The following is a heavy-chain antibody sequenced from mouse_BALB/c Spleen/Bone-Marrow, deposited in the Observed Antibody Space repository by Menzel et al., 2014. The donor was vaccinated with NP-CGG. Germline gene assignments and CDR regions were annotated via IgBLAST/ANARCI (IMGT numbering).Heavy chain of an antibody. CDR3: ARDYYGSSYAMDY. CDR2: ISSGGSYT. Sequence: EVKLVESGGGLVKPGGSLKLSCAASGFTFSSYAMSWVRQSPEKRLEWVAEISSGGSYTYYPDTVTGRSTISRDNAKNTLYLEMSSLRSEDTAMYYCARDYYGSSYAMDYWGQGTSVTVSS. CDR1: GFTFSSYA. J-gene: IGHJ4*01. D-gene: IGHD1-1*01. V-gene: IGHV5-9-4*01.